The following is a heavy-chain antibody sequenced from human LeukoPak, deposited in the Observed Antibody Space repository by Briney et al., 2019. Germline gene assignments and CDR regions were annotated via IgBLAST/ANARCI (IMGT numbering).Heavy chain of an antibody. D-gene: IGHD3-3*01. CDR1: GGSFSGYY. V-gene: IGHV4-34*01. J-gene: IGHJ3*02. CDR2: INHSGST. CDR3: ARATSKYDFWSGPTGHDAFDI. Sequence: SETLSLTCAVYGGSFSGYYWSWIRQPPGKGLEWIGEINHSGSTNYNPSLKSRVTISVDTSKNQFSLKLSSVTAADTAVYYCARATSKYDFWSGPTGHDAFDIWGQGTMVTVSS.